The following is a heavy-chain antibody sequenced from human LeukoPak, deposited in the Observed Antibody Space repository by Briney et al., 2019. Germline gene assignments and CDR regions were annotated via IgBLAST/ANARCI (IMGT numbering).Heavy chain of an antibody. Sequence: GGSLRLSCAASGFTFSSYAMSWVSQSPGKGLEWVSAICDSGGCTFYADSVKGRFTISRDNSKNTLYLQMYSLRAEDTAVYYCAKLLASSTGYWGQGALVTVSS. CDR3: AKLLASSTGY. V-gene: IGHV3-23*01. CDR2: ICDSGGCT. CDR1: GFTFSSYA. D-gene: IGHD6-13*01. J-gene: IGHJ4*02.